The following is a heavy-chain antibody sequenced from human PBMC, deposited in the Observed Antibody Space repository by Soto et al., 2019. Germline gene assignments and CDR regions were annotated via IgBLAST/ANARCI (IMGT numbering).Heavy chain of an antibody. CDR2: ISAYNGNT. CDR3: ARDLRERGYSYGSFDY. Sequence: ASVKVSCKASGYTFTSYGISWVRQAPGQGLEWMGWISAYNGNTNYAQKLQGRVTMTTDTSTSTAYMELGSLRSDDTAVYYCARDLRERGYSYGSFDYWGQGTLVTVSS. CDR1: GYTFTSYG. V-gene: IGHV1-18*04. J-gene: IGHJ4*02. D-gene: IGHD5-18*01.